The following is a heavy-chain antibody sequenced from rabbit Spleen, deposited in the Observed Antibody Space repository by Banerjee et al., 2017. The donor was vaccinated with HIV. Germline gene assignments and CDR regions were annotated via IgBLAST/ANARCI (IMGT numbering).Heavy chain of an antibody. CDR2: IDSATGNT. CDR1: GFSFNNKYV. Sequence: QELLEESGGDLVKPEGSLTLTRTASGFSFNNKYVMCWVRQAPGSGLEWIACIDSATGNTVYATWAKGPFTISKTSSTTVTLQMTRLTAADTATYFCARVSETSGWGEDLWGQGTLVTVS. D-gene: IGHD4-1*01. V-gene: IGHV1S45*01. CDR3: ARVSETSGWGEDL. J-gene: IGHJ6*01.